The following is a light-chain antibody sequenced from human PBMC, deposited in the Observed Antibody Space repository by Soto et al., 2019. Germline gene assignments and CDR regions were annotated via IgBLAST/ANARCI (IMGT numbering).Light chain of an antibody. Sequence: QSALTQPASVSGSPGQSITISCTGTSGDVGAYNYVSWYQQHPGKAPRLMIYDVSNRPSGASNRFSGSKSGNTASLTISGLQAEDEADYYCSSFTSSSVVFGGGTKLTVL. J-gene: IGLJ2*01. CDR2: DVS. CDR3: SSFTSSSVV. CDR1: SGDVGAYNY. V-gene: IGLV2-14*01.